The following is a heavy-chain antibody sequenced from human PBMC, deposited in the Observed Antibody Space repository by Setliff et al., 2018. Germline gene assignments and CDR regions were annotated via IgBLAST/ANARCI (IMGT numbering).Heavy chain of an antibody. Sequence: SETLSLTCTVSGGSISPYFWSWVRQPPGKGLEWIGYVYHNGNTNFNPSLKSRVTMSVDTSKNQFALHLKSVTAADTAVYYCARLSWNGLRYFGLDVWGQGTAVTVSS. V-gene: IGHV4-59*01. J-gene: IGHJ6*02. CDR1: GGSISPYF. CDR3: ARLSWNGLRYFGLDV. CDR2: VYHNGNT. D-gene: IGHD3-3*01.